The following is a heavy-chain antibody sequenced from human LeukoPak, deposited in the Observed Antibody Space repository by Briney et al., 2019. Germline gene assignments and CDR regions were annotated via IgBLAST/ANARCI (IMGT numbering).Heavy chain of an antibody. D-gene: IGHD3-22*01. J-gene: IGHJ4*02. Sequence: ASVKVSCKASGYTFTGYYMHWVRQAPGQGLEWMGWINPNSGGTNYAQKFQGRVTMTRDTSITTAYMELSRLRSDDTAVYYCARDITMIVVAPCYWGQGTLVTVSS. CDR1: GYTFTGYY. V-gene: IGHV1-2*02. CDR3: ARDITMIVVAPCY. CDR2: INPNSGGT.